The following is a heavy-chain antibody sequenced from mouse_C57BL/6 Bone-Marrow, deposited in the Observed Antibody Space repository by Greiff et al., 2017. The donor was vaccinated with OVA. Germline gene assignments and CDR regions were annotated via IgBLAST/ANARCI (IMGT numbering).Heavy chain of an antibody. CDR1: GYSITSGYY. CDR2: ISYDGSN. Sequence: EVQLQQSGPGLVKPSQSLSLTCSVTGYSITSGYYWNWIRQFPGNKLEWMGYISYDGSNNYNPSLKNRISITRDTSKNQFFLKLNSVITEDTATYYCAREQLWYNWYFDVWGTGTTVTVSS. J-gene: IGHJ1*03. V-gene: IGHV3-6*01. D-gene: IGHD2-1*01. CDR3: AREQLWYNWYFDV.